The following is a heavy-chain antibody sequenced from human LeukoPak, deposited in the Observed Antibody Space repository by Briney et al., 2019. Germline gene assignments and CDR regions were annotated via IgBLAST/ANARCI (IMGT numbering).Heavy chain of an antibody. V-gene: IGHV1-8*03. CDR3: ARRFLGLTALASNAFDI. Sequence: ASVKVSCKASGYTFTSYDINWVRQATGQGLEWMGWMNPNSGNTGYAQKFQGRVTITRNTSISTAYMELSSLRSEDTAVYYCARRFLGLTALASNAFDIWGQGTMVTVSS. J-gene: IGHJ3*02. D-gene: IGHD2-21*02. CDR2: MNPNSGNT. CDR1: GYTFTSYD.